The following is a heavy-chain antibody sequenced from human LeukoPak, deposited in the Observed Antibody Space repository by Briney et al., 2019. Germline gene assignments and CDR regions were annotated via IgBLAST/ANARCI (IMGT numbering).Heavy chain of an antibody. CDR1: GFTFSNYW. Sequence: PGGSLRLSCTASGFTFSNYWMFWVRQAPGRGLVFVSRTNSDGSRTDYADSVKGRFTVSRDNAQNTLYLQMNSLRADDTAVYYCVTKLITGTAIWGQGTLVTVSS. CDR2: TNSDGSRT. V-gene: IGHV3-74*01. D-gene: IGHD1-20*01. J-gene: IGHJ4*02. CDR3: VTKLITGTAI.